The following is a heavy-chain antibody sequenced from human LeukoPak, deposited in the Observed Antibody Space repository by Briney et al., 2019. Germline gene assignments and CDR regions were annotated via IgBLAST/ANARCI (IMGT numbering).Heavy chain of an antibody. CDR3: ARASYHDFWPYDMDV. D-gene: IGHD3-3*01. Sequence: PSETLSLTCTVSGGSISGNYWSWIRQPPGKGLEWIGYVYKSGRTNYNPSLKSRATISGDTSKNQFSLNLSSVTAADTAVYYCARASYHDFWPYDMDVWGQGTTVTVSS. CDR2: VYKSGRT. J-gene: IGHJ6*02. CDR1: GGSISGNY. V-gene: IGHV4-59*01.